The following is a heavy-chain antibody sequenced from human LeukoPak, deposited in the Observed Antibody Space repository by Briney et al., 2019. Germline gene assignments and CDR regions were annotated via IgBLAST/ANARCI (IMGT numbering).Heavy chain of an antibody. CDR1: GYTFTGYY. D-gene: IGHD2-21*02. Sequence: ASVKVSCKASGYTFTGYYMHWVRQAPGQGLEWMGWINPNSGGTKYAQKFQGRVTMTRDTSISTAYMELSRLRSDDTAVYYCARGGHIVVVTAIFWGQGTLVTVSS. CDR2: INPNSGGT. CDR3: ARGGHIVVVTAIF. J-gene: IGHJ4*02. V-gene: IGHV1-2*02.